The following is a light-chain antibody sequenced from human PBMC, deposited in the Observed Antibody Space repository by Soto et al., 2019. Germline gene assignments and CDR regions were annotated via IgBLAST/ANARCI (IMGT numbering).Light chain of an antibody. CDR1: SSDVGGYKY. J-gene: IGLJ1*01. CDR2: DVS. Sequence: QSALTQPASVSGSPGQSIAISCTGTSSDVGGYKYVSWYQQHPDKAPKLMIYDVSNRPSGVSDRFSGSKSGNTASLTITGLQAEDEPEYYCSAYTSSSTYVFGTGTKLTVL. V-gene: IGLV2-14*03. CDR3: SAYTSSSTYV.